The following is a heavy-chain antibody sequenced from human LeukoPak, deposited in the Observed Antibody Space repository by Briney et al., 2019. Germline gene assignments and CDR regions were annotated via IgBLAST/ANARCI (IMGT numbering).Heavy chain of an antibody. V-gene: IGHV5-51*01. Sequence: PGESLKISCKGSGYRFSNYWIGWVRQMPGKGLELMGAIYPGDSDTRYSPSFQGQVTISADKSITTAYLHWSSLRASDTATYFCTRQGVYYSDSSAFYYWGQGTLVTVSS. CDR1: GYRFSNYW. CDR3: TRQGVYYSDSSAFYY. J-gene: IGHJ4*02. D-gene: IGHD3-22*01. CDR2: IYPGDSDT.